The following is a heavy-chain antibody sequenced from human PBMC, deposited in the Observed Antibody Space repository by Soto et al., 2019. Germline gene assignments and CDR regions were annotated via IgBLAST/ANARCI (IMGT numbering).Heavy chain of an antibody. D-gene: IGHD3-22*01. CDR1: GFTFGSYA. CDR3: ARDQDSSCYYVFHY. CDR2: ISYDGSNK. J-gene: IGHJ4*02. Sequence: PGGSLRLSCAASGFTFGSYAMHWVRQAPGKGLEWVAVISYDGSNKYYADSVKGRFTISRDNSKNTLYLQMNSLRAEDTAVYYCARDQDSSCYYVFHYWGQVTTVTIYS. V-gene: IGHV3-30-3*01.